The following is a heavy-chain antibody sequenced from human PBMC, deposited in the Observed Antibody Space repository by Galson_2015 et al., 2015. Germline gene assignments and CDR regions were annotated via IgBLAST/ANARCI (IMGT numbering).Heavy chain of an antibody. D-gene: IGHD3-10*01. J-gene: IGHJ3*02. CDR3: ARDKGSGQYAFDI. V-gene: IGHV1-46*01. Sequence: SVKVSCKASGYTFTSYYRHWVRQAPGQGLEWMGVFNPSGGTTSYAQKFQARVTMTRDTSTSTVYMERSSLRSEDTAVYYCARDKGSGQYAFDIWGQGTMVTVSS. CDR1: GYTFTSYY. CDR2: FNPSGGTT.